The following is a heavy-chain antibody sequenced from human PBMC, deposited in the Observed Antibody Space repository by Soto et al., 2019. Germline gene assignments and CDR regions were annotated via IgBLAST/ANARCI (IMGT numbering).Heavy chain of an antibody. CDR1: GYTFTSYY. J-gene: IGHJ4*02. V-gene: IGHV1-46*01. CDR3: ARGVLRFLEWLPRVSYYFDY. CDR2: INPSGGST. Sequence: GASVKVSCKASGYTFTSYYMHWVRQAPGQGLEWMGIINPSGGSTSYAQKFQGRVTMTRDTSTSTVYMELSSLRSEDTAVYYCARGVLRFLEWLPRVSYYFDYWGQGTLVTVSS. D-gene: IGHD3-3*01.